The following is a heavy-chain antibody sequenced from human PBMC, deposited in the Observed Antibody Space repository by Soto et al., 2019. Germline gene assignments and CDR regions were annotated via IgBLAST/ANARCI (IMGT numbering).Heavy chain of an antibody. CDR1: GYTFTGYY. V-gene: IGHV1-2*02. Sequence: VASVKVSCKASGYTFTGYYMHWVRQAPGQGLEWMGWINPNSGGTNYAQKLQGRVTMTTDTSTSTAYMELRSLRSDDTAVYYCAREGSRPYYYYGMDVWGQGTTVTVSS. J-gene: IGHJ6*02. CDR2: INPNSGGT. CDR3: AREGSRPYYYYGMDV. D-gene: IGHD1-26*01.